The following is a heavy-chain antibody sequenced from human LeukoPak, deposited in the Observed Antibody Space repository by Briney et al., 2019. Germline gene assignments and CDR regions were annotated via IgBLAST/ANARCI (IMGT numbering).Heavy chain of an antibody. J-gene: IGHJ6*03. D-gene: IGHD2-15*01. CDR3: ARSPDIAVVVAATPGENYMDV. CDR1: GGSISSYY. CDR2: IYYSGST. Sequence: SETLSLTCTVSGGSISSYYWSWIRQPPGKGLEWIGYIYYSGSTNYNPSLKSRVTISVDTSKNQFSLKLSSVTAADTAVYYCARSPDIAVVVAATPGENYMDVWGKGTTVTISS. V-gene: IGHV4-59*01.